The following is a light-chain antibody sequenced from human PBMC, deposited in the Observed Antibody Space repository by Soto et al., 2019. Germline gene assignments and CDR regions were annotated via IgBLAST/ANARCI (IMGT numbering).Light chain of an antibody. CDR3: QLSYSTPHVT. V-gene: IGKV1-39*01. Sequence: DIQMTQSPSSLSASVGDRVTITCRASQSISSYLNWYQQKPGKAPKLLIYAASSLQSGVPSRFSGSGSGTYFTLTISSLQHEDFATYYCQLSYSTPHVTFGQGTKLEIK. CDR2: AAS. J-gene: IGKJ2*01. CDR1: QSISSY.